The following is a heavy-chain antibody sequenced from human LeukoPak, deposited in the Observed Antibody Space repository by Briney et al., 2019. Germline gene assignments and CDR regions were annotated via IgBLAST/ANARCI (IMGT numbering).Heavy chain of an antibody. V-gene: IGHV4-59*01. J-gene: IGHJ2*01. CDR2: VYSNGNT. Sequence: PSETLSLICAVSGGSINDNYWTWIRQPPGKGLEWIGYVYSNGNTNYNPSLKSRVTMSIDTSKNQFSLKVTSVTAADTAVYYCASGTFDGPLYGTYWYFHVWGRGTLVTVSS. CDR3: ASGTFDGPLYGTYWYFHV. CDR1: GGSINDNY. D-gene: IGHD3-16*01.